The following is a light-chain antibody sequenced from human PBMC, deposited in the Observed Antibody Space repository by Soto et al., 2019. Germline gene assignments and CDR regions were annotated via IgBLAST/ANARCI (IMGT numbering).Light chain of an antibody. CDR2: GNS. CDR3: QSYDSSLVV. J-gene: IGLJ2*01. CDR1: SSNIGAGYD. V-gene: IGLV1-40*01. Sequence: QSVLTQPPSVSGAPGQRVTISCTGSSSNIGAGYDVHWYQQPPGTAPKLLIYGNSNRPSGVPDRFSGSKSGTSASLAITGLQAEDEADYYCQSYDSSLVVFGGGTKLTVL.